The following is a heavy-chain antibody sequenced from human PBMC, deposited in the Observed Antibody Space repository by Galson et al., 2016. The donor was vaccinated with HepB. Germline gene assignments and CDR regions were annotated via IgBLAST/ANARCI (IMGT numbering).Heavy chain of an antibody. V-gene: IGHV3-30-3*01. CDR1: GFTFSRYW. Sequence: SLRLSCAASGFTFSRYWMHWVRQAPGKGLDWVAVISKTGDTTFYGDSVKGRFTISRDNSKNTVDLQIHSLRSEDAAVYFCARDFKLGAPDYMDVWGKGTTVTVSS. CDR3: ARDFKLGAPDYMDV. J-gene: IGHJ6*03. D-gene: IGHD1-26*01. CDR2: ISKTGDTT.